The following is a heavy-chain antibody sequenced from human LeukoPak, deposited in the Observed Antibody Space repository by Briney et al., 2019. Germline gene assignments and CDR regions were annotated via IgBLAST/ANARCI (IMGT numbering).Heavy chain of an antibody. Sequence: PSETLSLTCTVSGGSISSTTDYWGWIRQPPGKGLEWIGSIFYSGTTYYNPSLKSRVTISVDTSKNQFSLKLTSVTAADTAVYYCARHVNTTTGAPIGWFDPWGQGTLVTVSP. CDR2: IFYSGTT. CDR1: GGSISSTTDY. V-gene: IGHV4-39*01. D-gene: IGHD2/OR15-2a*01. J-gene: IGHJ5*02. CDR3: ARHVNTTTGAPIGWFDP.